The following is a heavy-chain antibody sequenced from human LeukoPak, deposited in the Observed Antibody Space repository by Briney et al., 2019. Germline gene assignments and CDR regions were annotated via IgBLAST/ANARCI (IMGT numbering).Heavy chain of an antibody. Sequence: SETLSLTCSVSGGSFSSNTYYWGWIRQPPGKGLEWIGSIYYSGTTYYNPSLKSRVTISVDTSKNQFSLKLSSVTAADTAVYYCARAYASALFDYWGLGTPVTVSS. J-gene: IGHJ4*02. CDR2: IYYSGTT. V-gene: IGHV4-39*01. D-gene: IGHD2-2*01. CDR3: ARAYASALFDY. CDR1: GGSFSSNTYY.